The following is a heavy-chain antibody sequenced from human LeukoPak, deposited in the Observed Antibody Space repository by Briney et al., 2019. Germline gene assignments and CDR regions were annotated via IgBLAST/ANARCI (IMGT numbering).Heavy chain of an antibody. D-gene: IGHD2-2*01. J-gene: IGHJ4*02. CDR2: IYTSGST. V-gene: IGHV4-61*02. CDR3: ARAQQLTYFDY. Sequence: PSETLSLTCTVSGGSISSGSYYWSWIRQPAGKGLEWVGRIYTSGSTNYNPSLKSRVTISVDTSKNQFSLNLSSVTAADTAVYYCARAQQLTYFDYWGQGTLVTVSS. CDR1: GGSISSGSYY.